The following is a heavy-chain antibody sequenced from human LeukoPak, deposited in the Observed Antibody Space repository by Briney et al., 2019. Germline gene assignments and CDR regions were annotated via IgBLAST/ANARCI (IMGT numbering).Heavy chain of an antibody. D-gene: IGHD1-1*01. V-gene: IGHV4-31*03. CDR2: IYYSGST. CDR1: GGSISSGGYY. CDR3: ARATRPRGYYFDY. Sequence: SQTLSLTCTVSGGSISSGGYYWSWIRQHPGKGLEWIGYIYYSGSTYYNPSLKSRVTISVDTSKNQFSLKLSSVTAADTAVYYCARATRPRGYYFDYWGQGTLVTVSS. J-gene: IGHJ4*02.